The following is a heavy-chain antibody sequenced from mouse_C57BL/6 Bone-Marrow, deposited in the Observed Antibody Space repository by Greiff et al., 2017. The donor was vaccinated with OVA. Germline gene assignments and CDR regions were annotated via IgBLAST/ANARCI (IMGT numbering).Heavy chain of an antibody. CDR3: ARSGYYGSRDFDY. J-gene: IGHJ2*01. CDR2: IDPSDSYT. CDR1: GYTFTSYW. D-gene: IGHD1-1*01. Sequence: QVQLQQPGAELVRPGTSVKLSCKASGYTFTSYWMHWVKQRPGQGLEWIGVIDPSDSYTNYNQKFKGQATLSVDTSSSTAYMQLSSLTSEDSAVYYCARSGYYGSRDFDYWGQGTTLTVSS. V-gene: IGHV1-59*01.